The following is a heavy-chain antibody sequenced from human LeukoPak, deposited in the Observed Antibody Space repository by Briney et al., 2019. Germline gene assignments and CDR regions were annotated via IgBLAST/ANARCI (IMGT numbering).Heavy chain of an antibody. CDR3: ARVGYSKGGTYNWFDP. CDR1: GYTFTSYY. CDR2: INPSGGST. V-gene: IGHV1-46*01. Sequence: ASVKVSCKASGYTFTSYYMHWVRQAPGQGLEWMGIINPSGGSTSYAQKFQGRVTITADKSTSTAYMELSSLRSEGTAVYYCARVGYSKGGTYNWFDPWGQGTLVTVSS. J-gene: IGHJ5*02. D-gene: IGHD4-11*01.